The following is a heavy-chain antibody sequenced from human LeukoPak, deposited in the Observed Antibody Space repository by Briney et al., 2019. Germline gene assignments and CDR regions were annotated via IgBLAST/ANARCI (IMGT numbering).Heavy chain of an antibody. CDR3: ARDEGKWELPAFDI. Sequence: APVKVSCKASGHTFTSYGISWVRQAPGQGLEWMGWISAYNGNTNYAQKLQGRVTMTTDTSTSTAYMELRSLRSDDTVVYYCARDEGKWELPAFDIWGQGTMVTVSS. CDR2: ISAYNGNT. J-gene: IGHJ3*02. D-gene: IGHD1-26*01. V-gene: IGHV1-18*01. CDR1: GHTFTSYG.